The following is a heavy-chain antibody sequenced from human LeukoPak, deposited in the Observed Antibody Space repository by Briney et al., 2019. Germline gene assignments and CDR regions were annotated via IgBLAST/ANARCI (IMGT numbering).Heavy chain of an antibody. D-gene: IGHD5-18*01. J-gene: IGHJ4*02. CDR3: ARARRGYSYGYRLSPFDY. Sequence: GASVKVSCKASGGTFSSYAISWVRQAPGQGLEWMGGIIPIFGTANYAQKFQGRVTITADESTSTAYMELSGLRSEDTAVYYCARARRGYSYGYRLSPFDYWGQGTLVTVSS. CDR1: GGTFSSYA. CDR2: IIPIFGTA. V-gene: IGHV1-69*13.